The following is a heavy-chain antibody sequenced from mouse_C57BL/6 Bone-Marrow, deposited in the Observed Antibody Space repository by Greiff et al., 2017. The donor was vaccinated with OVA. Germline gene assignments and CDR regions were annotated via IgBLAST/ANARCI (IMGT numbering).Heavy chain of an antibody. D-gene: IGHD1-3*01. CDR1: GYTFTDYN. V-gene: IGHV1-18*01. J-gene: IGHJ2*01. CDR3: ERVGITIRSIYFDD. Sequence: EVQLQQSGPELVKPGASVKIPCKASGYTFTDYNMDWVKQSPGQSLEWIGDINPNNGGTLYNQKFKGKATLTVSKSSSTAYMEHRSLTAEDTAVYYCERVGITIRSIYFDDWGQGTTLTVSA. CDR2: INPNNGGT.